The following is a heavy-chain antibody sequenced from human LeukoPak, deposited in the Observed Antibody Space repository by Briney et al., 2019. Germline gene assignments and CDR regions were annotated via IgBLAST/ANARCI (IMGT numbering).Heavy chain of an antibody. V-gene: IGHV3-48*03. CDR1: GFTFSSFE. J-gene: IGHJ6*04. CDR2: ISTSGSTK. D-gene: IGHD3-10*02. Sequence: AGGSLRLSCAASGFTFSSFEMNWVRQAPGRGLEWLSHISTSGSTKYYANSVKGRFTISRDNAENSVYLQMSSLTAEDTGLYYCAELGITMIGGVWGKGTTVTISS. CDR3: AELGITMIGGV.